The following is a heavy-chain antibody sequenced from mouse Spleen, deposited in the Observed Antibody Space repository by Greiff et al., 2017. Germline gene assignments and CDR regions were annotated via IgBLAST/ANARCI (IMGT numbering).Heavy chain of an antibody. CDR2: INPGSGGT. CDR1: GYAFTNYL. Sequence: QVQLQQSGAELVRPGTSVKVSCKASGYAFTNYLIEWVKERPGQGLEWIGMINPGSGGTNYNEKFKGKATLTADKSSSTAYMQLSSLTSEDSAVYFCARSDYRYEFAYWGQGTLVTVSA. V-gene: IGHV1-54*01. D-gene: IGHD2-14*01. J-gene: IGHJ3*01. CDR3: ARSDYRYEFAY.